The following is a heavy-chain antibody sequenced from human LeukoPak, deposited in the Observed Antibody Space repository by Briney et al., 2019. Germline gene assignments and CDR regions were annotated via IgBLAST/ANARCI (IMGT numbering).Heavy chain of an antibody. Sequence: PGGSLRLSCAASGFTVSSNYMSWVRQAPGKGLEWVSVIYSSGSTYYADSVKGRFTISRDNSKNTLYLQMNSLRAEDTALYYCAREYRSSRRSDAFDIWGQGTMVTVSS. V-gene: IGHV3-53*01. CDR3: AREYRSSRRSDAFDI. J-gene: IGHJ3*02. CDR2: IYSSGST. D-gene: IGHD3-10*01. CDR1: GFTVSSNY.